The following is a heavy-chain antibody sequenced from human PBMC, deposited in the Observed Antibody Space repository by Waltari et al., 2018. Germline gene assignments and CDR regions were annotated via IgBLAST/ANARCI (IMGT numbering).Heavy chain of an antibody. D-gene: IGHD3-9*01. Sequence: QVQLQQWGAGLLKPSETLSLTCAVYGGSFSGYYWSWIRQPPGKGLEWIGEINHSGSTNYNPSLKSRVTISVDTSKNQCSLKLSSVTAADTAVYYCARRGLRYFDWLFPIDYWGQGTLVTVSS. J-gene: IGHJ4*02. CDR2: INHSGST. V-gene: IGHV4-34*01. CDR1: GGSFSGYY. CDR3: ARRGLRYFDWLFPIDY.